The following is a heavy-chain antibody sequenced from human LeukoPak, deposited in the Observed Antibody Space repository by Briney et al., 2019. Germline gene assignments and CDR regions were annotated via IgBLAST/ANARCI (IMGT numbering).Heavy chain of an antibody. CDR3: ARGGLLPGYSSREGAFDI. D-gene: IGHD6-13*01. V-gene: IGHV3-21*05. CDR1: GFSFSGHS. CDR2: ISSSSKYI. Sequence: PGGSLRLSCAASGFSFSGHSMNWVRQAPGKGLEWVSYISSSSKYIYYGDSVRGRFTISRDTAKNSLYLQMNSLRADDTAIYYCARGGLLPGYSSREGAFDIWGQGTMVTVSS. J-gene: IGHJ3*02.